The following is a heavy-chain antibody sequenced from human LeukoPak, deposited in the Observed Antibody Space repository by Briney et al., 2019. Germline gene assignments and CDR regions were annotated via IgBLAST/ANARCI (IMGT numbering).Heavy chain of an antibody. J-gene: IGHJ4*02. CDR1: GFTFSSYS. D-gene: IGHD6-6*01. Sequence: GGSLRLSCAASGFTFSSYSMNWVRQAPGKGLEWVSSISSSSSYIYYADSVKGRFTISRDNAKNSLYLQMNSLRAEDTAVYYCARDPVSSSSSFDYWGQGTLVTVSS. CDR3: ARDPVSSSSSFDY. V-gene: IGHV3-21*01. CDR2: ISSSSSYI.